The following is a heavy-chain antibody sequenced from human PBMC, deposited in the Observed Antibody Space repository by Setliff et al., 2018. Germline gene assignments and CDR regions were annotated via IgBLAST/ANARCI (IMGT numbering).Heavy chain of an antibody. CDR2: IYTRGST. Sequence: SETLSLTCTVSGGSISEPNYYWSWIRQPVGKGLEWIGHIYTRGSTNYNPSLRTRVSISVDTSKNHFSLRLSSVTAADTALYYCARESRFGYSGYDCAFDYWGQGMLVTVSS. V-gene: IGHV4-61*09. CDR1: GGSISEPNYY. J-gene: IGHJ4*02. D-gene: IGHD5-12*01. CDR3: ARESRFGYSGYDCAFDY.